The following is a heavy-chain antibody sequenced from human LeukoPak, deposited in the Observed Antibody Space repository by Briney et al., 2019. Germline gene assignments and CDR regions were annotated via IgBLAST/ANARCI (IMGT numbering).Heavy chain of an antibody. Sequence: GGSLRLSCAASGFTFSSSDMNWVRQAPRKGLEWVSYISSSGSTKNYADSVKGRFTISRDNAKNSLYLQMNSLRAEDTAVYYCAREGSSYAPSGPFYFDYWGQGTLVTVSS. D-gene: IGHD1-26*01. J-gene: IGHJ4*02. CDR3: AREGSSYAPSGPFYFDY. V-gene: IGHV3-48*03. CDR1: GFTFSSSD. CDR2: ISSSGSTK.